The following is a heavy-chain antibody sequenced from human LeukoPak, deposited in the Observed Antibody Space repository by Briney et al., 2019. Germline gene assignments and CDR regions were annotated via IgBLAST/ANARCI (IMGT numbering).Heavy chain of an antibody. CDR1: AGSIGSDALY. D-gene: IGHD3-10*01. J-gene: IGHJ4*02. V-gene: IGHV4-39*01. CDR2: IHYTRSYSGTT. CDR3: VAEDYGTGSYYKSSV. Sequence: SETLSLTCIVSAGSIGSDALYWGWIRQSPGKGLEWIGSIHYTRSYSGTTYYNPSLESRVTASTDRSKNLCSLKLTSVTAADTAVYYCVAEDYGTGSYYKSSVWGKGTLVTVSS.